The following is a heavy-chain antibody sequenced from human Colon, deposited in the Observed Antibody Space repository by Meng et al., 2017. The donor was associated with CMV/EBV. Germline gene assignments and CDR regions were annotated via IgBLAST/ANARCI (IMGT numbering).Heavy chain of an antibody. CDR2: MDPTTGRT. V-gene: IGHV1-2*02. D-gene: IGHD3-16*01. CDR1: GYSFTGYY. Sequence: QVQLVRCGAEVRRPGASVNVSCKASGYSFTGYYIHWVRQAPGQGLEWMGWMDPTTGRTDYAQKFQGTVTMTRDTSISTAYLELSRLTSDDTAVYYCASHSSYVWGSHHWGQGTLVTVSS. J-gene: IGHJ1*01. CDR3: ASHSSYVWGSHH.